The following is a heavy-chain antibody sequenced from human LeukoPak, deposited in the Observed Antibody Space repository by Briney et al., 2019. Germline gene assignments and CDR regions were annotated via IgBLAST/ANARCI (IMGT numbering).Heavy chain of an antibody. D-gene: IGHD6-19*01. CDR1: GGSISSYY. J-gene: IGHJ4*02. CDR2: IYYSGST. Sequence: SETLSLTCTVSGGSISSYYWSWIRQPPGKGLEWIGYIYYSGSTNYNPSLKSRVTISVDTSKNQSSLKLSSVTAADTAVYYCARSDSSGRDYWGQGTLVTVSS. CDR3: ARSDSSGRDY. V-gene: IGHV4-59*01.